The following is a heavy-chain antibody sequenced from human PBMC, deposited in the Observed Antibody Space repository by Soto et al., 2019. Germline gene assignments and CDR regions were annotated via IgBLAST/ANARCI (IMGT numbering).Heavy chain of an antibody. D-gene: IGHD2-2*01. V-gene: IGHV1-69*01. Sequence: QVQLVQSGAEVKKPGSSVKVSCKASGGTFGSYAITWVRRAPGQGLEWLGGIIPILNSPAYAQKFQARVVITAYEITNTAYMELNSLRFDDTYVYYCAREAPYCTSATCHKFYDMDVWGQGTTVTVAS. CDR2: IIPILNSP. CDR1: GGTFGSYA. CDR3: AREAPYCTSATCHKFYDMDV. J-gene: IGHJ6*02.